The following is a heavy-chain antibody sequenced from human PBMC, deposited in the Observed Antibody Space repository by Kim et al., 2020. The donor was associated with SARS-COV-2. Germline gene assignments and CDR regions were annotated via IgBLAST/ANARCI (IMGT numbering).Heavy chain of an antibody. V-gene: IGHV3-66*01. J-gene: IGHJ6*02. CDR3: ARGEYYDFWSIEKNYYYYGMDV. D-gene: IGHD3-3*01. CDR2: IYSGGST. Sequence: GGSLRLSCAASGFTVSSNYMSWVRQAPGKGLEWVSVIYSGGSTYYADSVKGRFTISRDNSKNTLYLQMNSLRAEDTAVYYCARGEYYDFWSIEKNYYYYGMDVWGQGTTVTVSS. CDR1: GFTVSSNY.